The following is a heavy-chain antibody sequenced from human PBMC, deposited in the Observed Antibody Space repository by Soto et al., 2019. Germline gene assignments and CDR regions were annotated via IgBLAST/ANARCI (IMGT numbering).Heavy chain of an antibody. Sequence: QVQLQESGPGLVKPSQTLSLTCTVSGGSISSGGYYWSWIRQHPGKGLEWIGYIYYSGSTNYNPSLKSRVTISVDTSKNQFALKLSSVTAADTAVYYWARDRSVPPGFDPLGQGTLVTVSS. D-gene: IGHD2-2*01. CDR3: ARDRSVPPGFDP. J-gene: IGHJ5*02. CDR2: IYYSGST. CDR1: GGSISSGGYY. V-gene: IGHV4-31*03.